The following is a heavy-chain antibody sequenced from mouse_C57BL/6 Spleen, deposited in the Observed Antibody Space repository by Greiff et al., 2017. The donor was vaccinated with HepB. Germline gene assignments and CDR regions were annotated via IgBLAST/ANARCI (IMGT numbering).Heavy chain of an antibody. CDR2: IRSKSNNYAT. V-gene: IGHV10-1*01. Sequence: EVKLMESGGGLVQPKGSLKLSCAASGFSFNTYAMNWVRQAPGKGLEWVARIRSKSNNYATYYADSVKDRFTISRDDSESMLYLQMNNLKTEDTAMYYCVGGYYWYFDVWGTGTTVTVSS. J-gene: IGHJ1*03. D-gene: IGHD2-2*01. CDR1: GFSFNTYA. CDR3: VGGYYWYFDV.